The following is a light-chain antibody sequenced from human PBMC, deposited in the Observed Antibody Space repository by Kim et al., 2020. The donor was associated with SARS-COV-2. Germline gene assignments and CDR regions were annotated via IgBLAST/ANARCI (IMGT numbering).Light chain of an antibody. Sequence: VTITCTGSSTNSGAGYDVHWYQQLPGTAPKLLIYGNSNRPSGVPDRFSGSKSGTSASLAITGLQAEDEADYYCQSYDNSLSAPWVFGGGTKLTVL. CDR1: STNSGAGYD. V-gene: IGLV1-40*01. CDR2: GNS. CDR3: QSYDNSLSAPWV. J-gene: IGLJ3*02.